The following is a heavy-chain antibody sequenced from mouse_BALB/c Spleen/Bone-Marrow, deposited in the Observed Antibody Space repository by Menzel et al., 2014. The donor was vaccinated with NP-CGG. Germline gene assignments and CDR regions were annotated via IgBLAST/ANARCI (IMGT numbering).Heavy chain of an antibody. CDR1: GYTFTNYW. Sequence: QVHVKQSGAELVRPGTSVKISCKASGYTFTNYWLGWVKQRPGHGLEWIGDIYPGGGYTNYNEKFKGKATLTADTSSSTAYMQLSSLTSEDSAVYFCARRGTGADYWGQGTTLTVSS. D-gene: IGHD4-1*01. J-gene: IGHJ2*01. CDR2: IYPGGGYT. CDR3: ARRGTGADY. V-gene: IGHV1-63*02.